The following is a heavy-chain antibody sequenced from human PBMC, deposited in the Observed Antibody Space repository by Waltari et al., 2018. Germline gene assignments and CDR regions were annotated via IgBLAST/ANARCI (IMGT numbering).Heavy chain of an antibody. CDR3: ARLRRRDQYGAGSLRY. CDR1: GFTFKNYG. CDR2: ISSDGTST. J-gene: IGHJ4*02. D-gene: IGHD3-10*01. V-gene: IGHV3-74*02. Sequence: VQLVESGGGVVQPGGSLRLSCAASGFTFKNYGMPWVRQVPGKGLEWVSRISSDGTSTDYADPVKGRFTLSRDTTKKMVYLQMNSLRAEDTAVYYCARLRRRDQYGAGSLRYWGQGALVNVSS.